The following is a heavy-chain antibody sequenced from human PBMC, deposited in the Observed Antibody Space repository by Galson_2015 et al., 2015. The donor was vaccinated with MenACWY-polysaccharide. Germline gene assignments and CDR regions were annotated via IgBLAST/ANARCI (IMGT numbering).Heavy chain of an antibody. D-gene: IGHD5-18*01. CDR3: ARDCVERGYSFGCLLP. J-gene: IGHJ5*02. CDR2: IYTSGST. V-gene: IGHV4-61*02. Sequence: WSWIRQPAGKGLEWIGRIYTSGSTSYNPSLKSRVTISIDTSKNQFSLKLSSVTAADTAVYYCARDCVERGYSFGCLLPWGQGTLVTVSS.